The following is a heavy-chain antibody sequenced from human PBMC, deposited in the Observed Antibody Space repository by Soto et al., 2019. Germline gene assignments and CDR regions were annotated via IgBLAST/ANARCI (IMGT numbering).Heavy chain of an antibody. J-gene: IGHJ6*02. V-gene: IGHV1-18*01. Sequence: QVQLVQSGAEVKKPGASVKVSCKSSGYTFSMSGISWVRQAPGQGLEWMGWISGYNGKTNYEQKFQDRVTMTTDTSTHMAYMELRSLRSDDTAVYYCAREGPRPYYYYGMDVWGQGTTVTVSS. CDR2: ISGYNGKT. CDR3: AREGPRPYYYYGMDV. CDR1: GYTFSMSG.